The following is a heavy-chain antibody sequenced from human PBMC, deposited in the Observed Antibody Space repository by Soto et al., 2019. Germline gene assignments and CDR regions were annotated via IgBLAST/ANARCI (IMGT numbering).Heavy chain of an antibody. D-gene: IGHD1-26*01. CDR1: GFTFSSYY. CDR2: VNEDGSEG. V-gene: IGHV3-7*01. CDR3: AKWGEAGSDY. J-gene: IGHJ4*02. Sequence: EVQLVESGGGLVQPGGSLRLSCAASGFTFSSYYMSWVRQAQGKGLEWVANVNEDGSEGYYVDSVKGRFTVSRDNAKNSLYLQINTLRLEDTAVYYCAKWGEAGSDYWGQGTLVTVSS.